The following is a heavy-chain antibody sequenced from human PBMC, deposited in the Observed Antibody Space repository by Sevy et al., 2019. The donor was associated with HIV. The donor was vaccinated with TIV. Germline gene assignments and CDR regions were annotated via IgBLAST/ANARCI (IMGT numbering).Heavy chain of an antibody. D-gene: IGHD3-3*01. Sequence: GGCLRLSCTVSGVTVSSNFISWVRQAPGKGLEWVSVIWLTGATYYADSVKGRFTISRDNSKSTVYLDMSSLRVDDTAVYFCARGKHLRDYYGSFDYWGQGTLVTVSS. CDR1: GVTVSSNF. V-gene: IGHV3-53*01. CDR3: ARGKHLRDYYGSFDY. J-gene: IGHJ4*02. CDR2: IWLTGAT.